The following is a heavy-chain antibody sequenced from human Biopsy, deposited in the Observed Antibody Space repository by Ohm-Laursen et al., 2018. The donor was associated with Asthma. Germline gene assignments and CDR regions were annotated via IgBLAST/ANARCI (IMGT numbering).Heavy chain of an antibody. CDR1: GFTVSRDY. J-gene: IGHJ4*02. CDR2: IYSGGTS. V-gene: IGHV3-53*01. CDR3: ARGDTGGWSQYYFDY. Sequence: SLRLSCTASGFTVSRDYMFWVRQAPGKGLEWVSVIYSGGTSHTADSVRGRFTISRDYSKNTLYLQMHSLRAEDTAVYYCARGDTGGWSQYYFDYRGQGALVTVSS. D-gene: IGHD2-8*02.